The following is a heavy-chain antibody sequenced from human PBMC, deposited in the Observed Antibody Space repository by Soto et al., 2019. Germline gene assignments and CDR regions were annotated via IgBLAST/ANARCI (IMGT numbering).Heavy chain of an antibody. CDR2: ISYDGSNK. D-gene: IGHD3-10*01. CDR3: ASVKGSYGYYYYGLDV. Sequence: GGSLRLSCAASGFTFSSYAMHWVRQAPGKGLEWVAVISYDGSNKYYADSVKGRFTISRDNAKNSLYLQMNSLRDDDTAVYYCASVKGSYGYYYYGLDVWGQGTTVTVSS. J-gene: IGHJ6*02. CDR1: GFTFSSYA. V-gene: IGHV3-30-3*01.